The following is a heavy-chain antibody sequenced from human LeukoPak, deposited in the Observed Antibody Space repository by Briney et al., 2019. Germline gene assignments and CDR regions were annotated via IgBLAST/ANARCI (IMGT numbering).Heavy chain of an antibody. Sequence: ASVKVSCKVSGYTLTELSMHWVRQAPGKGLEWIGGFDPEDGETIYAQKFQGRVTMTEDTSTDTAYMELSSLRSEDTAVYYCATSLIHGYYFDYWGQGTLVTVSS. CDR2: FDPEDGET. CDR3: ATSLIHGYYFDY. J-gene: IGHJ4*02. D-gene: IGHD2-21*01. CDR1: GYTLTELS. V-gene: IGHV1-24*01.